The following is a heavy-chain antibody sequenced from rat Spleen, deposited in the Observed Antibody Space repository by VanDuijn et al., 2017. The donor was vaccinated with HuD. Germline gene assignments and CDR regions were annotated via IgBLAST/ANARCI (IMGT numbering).Heavy chain of an antibody. CDR3: ASPLGTGDY. CDR2: ITTGGGNT. CDR1: GFTFSNYY. J-gene: IGHJ2*01. Sequence: EVQLVESGGGLVQPGRSMKLSCAASGFTFSNYYMAWVRQAPTKGLEWVASITTGGGNTYYRESVKGRFILSGDNAKSTLYLQVDSLRSEDTDTYYCASPLGTGDYWGQGVMVTVSS. V-gene: IGHV5-25*01. D-gene: IGHD1-5*01.